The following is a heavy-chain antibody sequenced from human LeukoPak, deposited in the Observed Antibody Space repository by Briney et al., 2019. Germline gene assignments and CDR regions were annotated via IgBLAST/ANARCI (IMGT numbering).Heavy chain of an antibody. CDR1: GYTFTDYW. V-gene: IGHV5-51*01. D-gene: IGHD5/OR15-5a*01. J-gene: IGHJ3*02. Sequence: HGESLKISCKGSGYTFTDYWIGWVRQMPGKGLEWMGIIFPGDFDTRYSPSFQGQITISADKSISTAYLQWSSLKASDTAMYFCARHLRARPFDIWGQGIMVTVS. CDR3: ARHLRARPFDI. CDR2: IFPGDFDT.